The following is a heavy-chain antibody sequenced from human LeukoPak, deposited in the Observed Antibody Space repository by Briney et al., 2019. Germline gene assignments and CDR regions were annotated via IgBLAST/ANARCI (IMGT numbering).Heavy chain of an antibody. CDR3: ARVPLLNIAVAGFDY. D-gene: IGHD6-19*01. CDR1: GYAFTDYY. CDR2: INPNSGAT. V-gene: IGHV1-2*02. J-gene: IGHJ4*02. Sequence: GASVKVSCKAAGYAFTDYYMHWVRQAPGQGLEWMGWINPNSGATNYAQKFQGRVTTTRDTSISTAYMELSRLISDDTAVYYCARVPLLNIAVAGFDYWGQGTLVTVSS.